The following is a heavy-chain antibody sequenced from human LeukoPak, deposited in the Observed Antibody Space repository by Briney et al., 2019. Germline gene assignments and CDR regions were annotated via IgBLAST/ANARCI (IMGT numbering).Heavy chain of an antibody. Sequence: PSETLSLTCTVSGGSISSYYWSWIRQPPGKGLEWIGYIYYSGSTNYNPSLKSRVTISVDTSKNQFSLKLSSVTAADTAVYYCARRGQQPRNWFDPWGQGTLVTVSS. D-gene: IGHD6-13*01. J-gene: IGHJ5*02. CDR1: GGSISSYY. CDR2: IYYSGST. V-gene: IGHV4-59*08. CDR3: ARRGQQPRNWFDP.